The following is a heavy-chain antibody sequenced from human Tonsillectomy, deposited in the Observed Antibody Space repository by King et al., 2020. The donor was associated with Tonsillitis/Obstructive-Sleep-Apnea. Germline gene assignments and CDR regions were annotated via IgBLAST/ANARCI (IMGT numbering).Heavy chain of an antibody. D-gene: IGHD2/OR15-2a*01. CDR1: GFTFRSYG. Sequence: VQLVESGGGVVQPGRSLRLSCAASGFTFRSYGMHWVRQAPGKEREWVAVVSNDGNTKYYADSVKGRFTISRDNSQSTLSLQMNSLRPEYSAVYWCAKEGSRTTYSSQWAFDIWGQGTIVTVSS. V-gene: IGHV3-30*18. CDR3: AKEGSRTTYSSQWAFDI. CDR2: VSNDGNTK. J-gene: IGHJ3*02.